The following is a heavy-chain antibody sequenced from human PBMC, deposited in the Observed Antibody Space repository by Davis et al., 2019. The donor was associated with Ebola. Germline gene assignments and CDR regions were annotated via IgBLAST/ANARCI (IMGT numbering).Heavy chain of an antibody. V-gene: IGHV1-46*03. CDR2: INPSGGST. CDR1: GYTFTGYY. J-gene: IGHJ3*02. D-gene: IGHD3-22*01. CDR3: ARLSNYYYDSSGYPGAFDI. Sequence: AASVKVSCKASGYTFTGYYMHWVRQAPGQGLEWMGIINPSGGSTSYAQKFQGRVTMTRDTSTSTVYMELSSLRSEDTAVYYCARLSNYYYDSSGYPGAFDIWGQGTMVTVSS.